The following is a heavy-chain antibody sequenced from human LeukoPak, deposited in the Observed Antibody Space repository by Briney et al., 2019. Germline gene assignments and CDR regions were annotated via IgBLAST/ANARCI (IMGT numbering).Heavy chain of an antibody. D-gene: IGHD6-19*01. J-gene: IGHJ4*02. V-gene: IGHV1-2*02. CDR1: GYTFTDFH. Sequence: ASVPDSRMATGYTFTDFHLHWVRLVPGLGIEWMGWINPKNGVTNYARNFQGRVTMTRDTSISTSYMDLGRLTSDDTAVYYCAAMASVAGTGWGQGTLVTVSS. CDR2: INPKNGVT. CDR3: AAMASVAGTG.